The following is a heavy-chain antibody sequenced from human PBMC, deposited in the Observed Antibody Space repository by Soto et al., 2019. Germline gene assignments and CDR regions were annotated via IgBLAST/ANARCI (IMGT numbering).Heavy chain of an antibody. CDR2: ISSSSSYI. CDR3: ARDRIRDTAMVYNWFDP. D-gene: IGHD5-18*01. Sequence: EVQLVESGGGLVKPGGSLRLSCAASGFTFSSYSMNWVRQAPGKGLEWVSSISSSSSYIYYADSVKGRFTISRDNAKNSLYLQMNSLRAEDTAVYYCARDRIRDTAMVYNWFDPWGQGTLVTVSS. J-gene: IGHJ5*02. CDR1: GFTFSSYS. V-gene: IGHV3-21*01.